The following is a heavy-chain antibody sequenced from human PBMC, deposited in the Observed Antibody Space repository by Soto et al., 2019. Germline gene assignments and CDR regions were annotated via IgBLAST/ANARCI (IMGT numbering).Heavy chain of an antibody. Sequence: EVQLVESGGGLVQPGGSLRLSCAASGFTFSSSGMNWVRQAPGKGLEWVADIKEDGSEKYYVDSLKGRFTISRDNAKNSLYLQMNSLRAEDTAVYYCARGDYYDRRFDSWGQGTLVTVSS. CDR1: GFTFSSSG. V-gene: IGHV3-7*03. J-gene: IGHJ4*02. CDR2: IKEDGSEK. D-gene: IGHD3-22*01. CDR3: ARGDYYDRRFDS.